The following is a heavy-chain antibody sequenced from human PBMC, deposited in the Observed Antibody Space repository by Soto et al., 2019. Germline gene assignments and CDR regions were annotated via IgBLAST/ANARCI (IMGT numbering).Heavy chain of an antibody. D-gene: IGHD2-8*02. CDR2: IWYDGSSK. Sequence: QVQLVESGGGVVQPGRSLRLSCTASGFTFSSYGMHWVRQAPGKGLEWVSVIWYDGSSKYYADSVNGRFTISRDNSTNTLYLQMNSLRAEDTAVYYCARDRVVYRPDNFDYWGQGTLVTVSS. CDR1: GFTFSSYG. V-gene: IGHV3-33*01. J-gene: IGHJ4*02. CDR3: ARDRVVYRPDNFDY.